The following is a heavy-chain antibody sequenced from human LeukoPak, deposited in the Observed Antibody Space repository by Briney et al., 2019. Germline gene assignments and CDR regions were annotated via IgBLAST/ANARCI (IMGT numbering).Heavy chain of an antibody. Sequence: GGSLRLPCVVSGFTFSYSWMIWVRQAPGKGLEWVANINQPGSQKYHVDSVKGRFTISRDNARNSLFLQMNSLTADDTAVYYCARGLGKGSSDYWGQGTPVTVSS. D-gene: IGHD6-6*01. J-gene: IGHJ4*02. CDR2: INQPGSQK. CDR1: GFTFSYSW. CDR3: ARGLGKGSSDY. V-gene: IGHV3-7*03.